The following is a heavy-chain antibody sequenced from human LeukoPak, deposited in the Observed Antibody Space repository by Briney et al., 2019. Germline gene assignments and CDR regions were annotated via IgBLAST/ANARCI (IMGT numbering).Heavy chain of an antibody. CDR1: VYTFSTYW. CDR2: ISFDGCRT. CDR3: ARSYGMDF. V-gene: IGHV3-74*01. Sequence: PGGSLRLSRAASVYTFSTYWLHWVPHAPGKGPVCVSRISFDGCRTTYADSVKGRYTISRDNAKSTLYLQMSSLRAENTAVYYCARSYGMDFWGEGTTVTVSS. J-gene: IGHJ6*04.